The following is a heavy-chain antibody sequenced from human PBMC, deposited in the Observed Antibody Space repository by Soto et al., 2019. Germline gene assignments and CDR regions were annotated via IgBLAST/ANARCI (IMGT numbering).Heavy chain of an antibody. CDR2: IKSKTDGGTT. D-gene: IGHD5-12*01. CDR3: TTDKTLVPTYGMDV. CDR1: GFTFSNVW. Sequence: GGSLRLSCAASGFTFSNVWMSWVRQAPGKGLEWVGRIKSKTDGGTTDYAAPVKGRFTISRDDSKNTLYLQVNSLKTEDTAVYYCTTDKTLVPTYGMDVWGQGTTVTVSS. V-gene: IGHV3-15*01. J-gene: IGHJ6*02.